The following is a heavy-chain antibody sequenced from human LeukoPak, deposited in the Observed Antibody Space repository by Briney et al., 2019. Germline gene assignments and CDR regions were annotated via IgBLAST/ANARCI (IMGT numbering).Heavy chain of an antibody. Sequence: GSLRLSCAASGFTFSSYAMSWVRQAPGKGLEWVSAISGSGGSTYYADSVKGRFTISRDNSKNTLSVQMNSLRAEDTAVYYCAKGGYDILTGYYIDYWGQGTLVTVSS. CDR2: ISGSGGST. CDR1: GFTFSSYA. J-gene: IGHJ4*02. V-gene: IGHV3-23*01. D-gene: IGHD3-9*01. CDR3: AKGGYDILTGYYIDY.